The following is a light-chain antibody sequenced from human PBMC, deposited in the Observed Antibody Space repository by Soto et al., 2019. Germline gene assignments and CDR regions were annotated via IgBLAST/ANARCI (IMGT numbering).Light chain of an antibody. CDR1: ESVHSN. J-gene: IGKJ3*01. CDR3: QHYSNWPPT. CDR2: YAS. Sequence: EMVMTQSPATLSVSPGERVTLSCRASESVHSNLAWYQQKPGQGPSLLIYYASTRVTGVPDRFSGSGSGTEFTLTISSLQSEDFGVYYCQHYSNWPPTFGPGPKWKSN. V-gene: IGKV3-15*01.